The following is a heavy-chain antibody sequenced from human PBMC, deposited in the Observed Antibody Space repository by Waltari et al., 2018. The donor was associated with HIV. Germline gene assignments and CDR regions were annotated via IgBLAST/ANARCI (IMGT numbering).Heavy chain of an antibody. Sequence: EVHLLESGGDSVQPGESLRLSCVGSGFSFSSFAMTWVRQAAGKGLGWVGSLTGSSSDVFYADSVRGRFTISRDNSEKTLFLQMNSLGAEDTATYFCATSWGYCGSRRCFYPFEYWGPGTLVTVSS. CDR1: GFSFSSFA. J-gene: IGHJ4*02. CDR3: ATSWGYCGSRRCFYPFEY. D-gene: IGHD2-2*01. CDR2: LTGSSSDV. V-gene: IGHV3-23*01.